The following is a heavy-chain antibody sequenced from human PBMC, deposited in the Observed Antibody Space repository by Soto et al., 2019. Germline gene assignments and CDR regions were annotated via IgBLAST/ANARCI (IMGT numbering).Heavy chain of an antibody. D-gene: IGHD3-22*01. V-gene: IGHV4-31*03. CDR2: IYYSGST. Sequence: PSETLSLTCTVSGCSISSGGYYWSWIRHHPGKGLEWIGYIYYSGSTYYNPSLKSRVTISVDTSKNQFSLKLSSVTAADTAVYYCARDVSPDFKDDDSSAQSGWSDPCGQGTRVTVPS. J-gene: IGHJ5*02. CDR3: ARDVSPDFKDDDSSAQSGWSDP. CDR1: GCSISSGGYY.